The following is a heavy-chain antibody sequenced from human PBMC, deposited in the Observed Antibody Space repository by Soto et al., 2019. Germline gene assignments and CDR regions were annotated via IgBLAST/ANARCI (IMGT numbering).Heavy chain of an antibody. CDR3: ATDGAAGAGMGV. CDR1: GLTFSTYG. CDR2: ISSGGEYL. D-gene: IGHD6-13*01. J-gene: IGHJ6*01. V-gene: IGHV3-21*01. Sequence: EVQLVESGGGLVKPGGSLRLSCAASGLTFSTYGMNWVRQAPGKGLEWVSSISSGGEYLDYADSVKDRLTISRDNAKNSLYLQRDSLRVQETAVHYWATDGAAGAGMGVWGQGKRVTVSS.